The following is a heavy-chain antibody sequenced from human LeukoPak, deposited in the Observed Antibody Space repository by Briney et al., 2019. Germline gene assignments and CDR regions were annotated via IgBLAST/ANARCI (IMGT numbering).Heavy chain of an antibody. CDR2: IWHDGNNK. D-gene: IGHD3-22*01. CDR1: GFAFSTQG. J-gene: IGHJ1*01. Sequence: GGSLRLSCATSGFAFSTQGMHWVRQAPGKGLEWVAAIWHDGNNKYYVDSVKGRFTISRDNAKNSLYLQMDSLRAEDTAVYYCARQDSSGYLEYFQHWGQGTLVTVSS. V-gene: IGHV3-33*03. CDR3: ARQDSSGYLEYFQH.